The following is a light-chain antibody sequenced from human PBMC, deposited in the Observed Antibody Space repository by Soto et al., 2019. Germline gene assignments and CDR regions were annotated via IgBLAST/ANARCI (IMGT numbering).Light chain of an antibody. CDR2: GAS. CDR3: QQYNNWPRT. CDR1: QSVSSN. J-gene: IGKJ1*01. Sequence: EIVMTQSPATLSVSPGERATLSCRASQSVSSNLAWYQQKPGQAPRLPLYGASTRATSIPARFSCSASATEFTLTISSLQSEDFAVYYCQQYNNWPRTFGQGTKVKIK. V-gene: IGKV3-15*01.